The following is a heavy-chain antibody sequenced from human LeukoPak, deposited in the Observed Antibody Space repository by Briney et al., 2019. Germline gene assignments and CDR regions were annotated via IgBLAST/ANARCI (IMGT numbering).Heavy chain of an antibody. CDR2: ISYDGSNK. J-gene: IGHJ2*01. CDR1: GFTFSSYA. CDR3: ARAYYFDSSGSGWYFDL. V-gene: IGHV3-30*04. Sequence: GGSLRLSCAASGFTFSSYAMHWVRQAPGKGLEWVAVISYDGSNKYYADSVKGRFTISRDNSKNTLYLQLNSLSAEDTAVYYCARAYYFDSSGSGWYFDLWGRGTLVTVSS. D-gene: IGHD3-22*01.